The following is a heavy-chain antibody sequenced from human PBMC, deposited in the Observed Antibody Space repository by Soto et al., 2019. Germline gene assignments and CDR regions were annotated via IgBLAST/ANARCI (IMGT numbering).Heavy chain of an antibody. CDR1: GGTFSSYA. Sequence: QVQLVQSGAEVKKPGSSVKVSCKASGGTFSSYAISWVRQAPGQGLEWMGGIIPIFGTANYAQKFQGRVTITADESTSSAYMELSSLRSEDTAVYYCARAPLNLTYYYYSSGYYLPGYYGMDVWGQGTTVTVSS. CDR2: IIPIFGTA. V-gene: IGHV1-69*01. CDR3: ARAPLNLTYYYYSSGYYLPGYYGMDV. J-gene: IGHJ6*02. D-gene: IGHD3-22*01.